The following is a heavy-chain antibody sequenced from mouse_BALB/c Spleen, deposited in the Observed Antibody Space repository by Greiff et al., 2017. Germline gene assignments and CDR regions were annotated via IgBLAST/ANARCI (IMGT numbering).Heavy chain of an antibody. V-gene: IGHV5-6-4*01. D-gene: IGHD2-10*02. CDR1: GFTFSSYT. Sequence: EVMLVESGGGLVKPGGSLKLSCAASGFTFSSYTMSWVRQTPEKRLEWVATISSGGSYTYYPDSVKGRFTISRDNAKNTLYLQMSSLKSEDTAMYYCTRDKYGNYEDYAMDYWGQGTSVTVSS. J-gene: IGHJ4*01. CDR2: ISSGGSYT. CDR3: TRDKYGNYEDYAMDY.